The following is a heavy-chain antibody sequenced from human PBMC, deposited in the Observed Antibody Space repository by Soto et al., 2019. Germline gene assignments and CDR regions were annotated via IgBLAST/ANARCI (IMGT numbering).Heavy chain of an antibody. D-gene: IGHD6-6*01. CDR2: IIGSDDST. Sequence: EVQLLESGGGLVQPGKSLRLSCAASGFTFSSYAMSWVRQAPGKGLEWVSVIIGSDDSTYYADSVKGRFTISRDNSKNTLSLQMNSLRAEDTAVYHSAKRSSSSPFDYWGQGTLVTVSS. J-gene: IGHJ4*02. CDR3: AKRSSSSPFDY. CDR1: GFTFSSYA. V-gene: IGHV3-23*01.